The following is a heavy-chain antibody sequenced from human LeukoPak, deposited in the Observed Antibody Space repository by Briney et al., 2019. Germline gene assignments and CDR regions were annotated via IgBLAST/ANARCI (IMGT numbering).Heavy chain of an antibody. CDR3: ARRSGMLAYYFDY. CDR2: INHSGST. CDR1: GGSLSGYY. D-gene: IGHD2-8*01. Sequence: PSETLSVTCAVHGGSLSGYYWSWIRPPPGKGRGWIGEINHSGSTNYNPSLKSPVTISVDTSKNQFSLKLSSVTAADTAVYYCARRSGMLAYYFDYWGQGTLVTVSS. V-gene: IGHV4-34*01. J-gene: IGHJ4*02.